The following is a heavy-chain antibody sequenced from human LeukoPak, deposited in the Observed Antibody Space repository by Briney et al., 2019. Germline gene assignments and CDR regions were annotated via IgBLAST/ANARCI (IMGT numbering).Heavy chain of an antibody. CDR2: ISSSGSTT. CDR1: GFTFSDYY. D-gene: IGHD6-13*01. V-gene: IGHV3-11*04. CDR3: ARVAEAAAFDS. J-gene: IGHJ4*02. Sequence: PGGSLRLSCAASGFTFSDYYMSWIRQAPGKGLEWVSYISSSGSTTYYADSMKGRFTISRDNSKNSLYLQMNSLRAEDTAVYYCARVAEAAAFDSWGQGTLVTVSS.